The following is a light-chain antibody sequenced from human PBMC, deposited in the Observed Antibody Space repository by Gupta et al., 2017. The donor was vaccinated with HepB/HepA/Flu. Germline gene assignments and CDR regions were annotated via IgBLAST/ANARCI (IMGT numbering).Light chain of an antibody. V-gene: IGLV3-21*04. J-gene: IGLJ3*02. CDR1: HIGTKS. CDR2: YDD. CDR3: QVWDSSSDHWV. Sequence: SYVLTQPPSVSVAPGKTARLTCGGNHIGTKSVHWYQQKPGQAPVLVIYYDDDRPSGIPERFSGSNSGNTATLTISRVEAGDEADYYCQVWDSSSDHWVFGGGTKLTVL.